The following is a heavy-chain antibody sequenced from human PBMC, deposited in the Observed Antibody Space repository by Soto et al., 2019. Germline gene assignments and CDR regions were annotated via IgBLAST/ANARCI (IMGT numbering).Heavy chain of an antibody. CDR1: GGSISSGGYY. D-gene: IGHD5-12*01. CDR3: ARVDEMATMHFDY. J-gene: IGHJ4*02. Sequence: QVQLQESGPGLVKPSQTLSLTCTVSGGSISSGGYYWSWIRQHPGKGLEWIGYIYYSGSTYYNPSLTSRVTMSVDTSKNQFSLKLSSVTAADTAVYYCARVDEMATMHFDYWGQGTLVTVSS. V-gene: IGHV4-31*03. CDR2: IYYSGST.